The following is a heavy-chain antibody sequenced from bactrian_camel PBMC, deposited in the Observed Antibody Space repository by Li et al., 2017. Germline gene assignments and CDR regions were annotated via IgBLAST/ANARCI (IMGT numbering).Heavy chain of an antibody. CDR1: GLASGWSVRNYG. D-gene: IGHD6*01. J-gene: IGHJ6*01. CDR3: AKTEYGGNWWAIGP. CDR2: IDSRSDDST. V-gene: IGHV3S40*01. Sequence: VQLVESGGGLVQPGGSLRPSCAASGLASGWSVRNYGMSWVRQAPGKGLEWVSGIDSRSDDSTVYADSVKGRFTISRDNAKDTVYLQLNSLKTEDMAMYYCAKTEYGGNWWAIGPWGQGTQVTVS.